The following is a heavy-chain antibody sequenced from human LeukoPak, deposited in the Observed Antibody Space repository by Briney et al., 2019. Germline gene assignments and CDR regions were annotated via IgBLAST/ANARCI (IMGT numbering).Heavy chain of an antibody. CDR2: IYYSGST. CDR1: GGSISSSSYY. J-gene: IGHJ4*02. Sequence: SETLSLTCTVSGGSISSSSYYGGWIRQPPGKGLEWIGSIYYSGSTYYNPSLKSRVTISVDTSKNQFSMKLSSVTAADTAVYYCARRYYYDSSGYYYGFDYWGQGTLVTVSS. V-gene: IGHV4-39*01. D-gene: IGHD3-22*01. CDR3: ARRYYYDSSGYYYGFDY.